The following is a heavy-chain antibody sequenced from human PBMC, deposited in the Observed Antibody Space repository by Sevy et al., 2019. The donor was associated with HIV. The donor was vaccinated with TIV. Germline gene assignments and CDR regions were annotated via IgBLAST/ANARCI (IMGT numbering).Heavy chain of an antibody. Sequence: GGSLRLSCAASGFTFSSYWMSWVRQAPGKGLEWVANIKQDGREKYYVDSVKGGFTISRDNAKNSLYLKMNSLRAEDTAVYYCARDLTQYCSSTSCYRTYYYYGMDVWGQGTTVTVSS. D-gene: IGHD2-2*01. CDR3: ARDLTQYCSSTSCYRTYYYYGMDV. V-gene: IGHV3-7*01. CDR1: GFTFSSYW. J-gene: IGHJ6*02. CDR2: IKQDGREK.